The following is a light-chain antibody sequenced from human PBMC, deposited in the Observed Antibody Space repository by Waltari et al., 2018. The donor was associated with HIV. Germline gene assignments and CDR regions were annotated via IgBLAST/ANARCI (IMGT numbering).Light chain of an antibody. V-gene: IGKV4-1*01. Sequence: IVLTQSPDSLVVSLGERATINCKSSQSVLYSSDNKNYLAWYQQKPGQSPKLLIYWASTRESGVPDRFSGSGSGTHFTLTISSLQAEDVAVYFCQQYYSAWTFGQGTKVEIK. J-gene: IGKJ1*01. CDR3: QQYYSAWT. CDR2: WAS. CDR1: QSVLYSSDNKNY.